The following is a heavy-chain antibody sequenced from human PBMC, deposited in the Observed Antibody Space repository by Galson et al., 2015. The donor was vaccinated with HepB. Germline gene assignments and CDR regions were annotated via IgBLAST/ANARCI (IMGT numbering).Heavy chain of an antibody. CDR2: TYFRARWRN. Sequence: CAISGDRVSTTGGAWNWIRQSASRGLEWLGRTYFRARWRNDYAPSMKSRITIGPDTAKNQFSLQLNSVTPEDTAVYYCTNERNYYASFDIWGLGTMVTVSS. CDR1: GDRVSTTGGA. V-gene: IGHV6-1*01. CDR3: TNERNYYASFDI. J-gene: IGHJ3*02. D-gene: IGHD3-10*01.